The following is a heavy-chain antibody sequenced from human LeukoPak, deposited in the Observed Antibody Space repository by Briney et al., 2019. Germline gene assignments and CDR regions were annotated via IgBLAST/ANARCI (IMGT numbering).Heavy chain of an antibody. J-gene: IGHJ3*02. V-gene: IGHV5-51*01. Sequence: GESLKISCKGSGYSFTSYWIGWVRQMPGKGLEWMRIIYPGDSDTRYSPSFQGQVTISADKSISTAYLQWSSLKASDTAMYYCARIEATTSDAFDIWGQGTMVTVSS. CDR1: GYSFTSYW. CDR3: ARIEATTSDAFDI. CDR2: IYPGDSDT. D-gene: IGHD5-12*01.